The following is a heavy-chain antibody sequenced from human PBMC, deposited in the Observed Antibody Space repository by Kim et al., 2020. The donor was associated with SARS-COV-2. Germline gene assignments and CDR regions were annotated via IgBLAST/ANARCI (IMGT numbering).Heavy chain of an antibody. Sequence: ADSVKGRFTIARDNAKNTLYLQMNSLRAEDTAVYYCARVLCSGGSCYLDYWGQGTLVTVSS. CDR3: ARVLCSGGSCYLDY. V-gene: IGHV3-74*01. D-gene: IGHD2-15*01. J-gene: IGHJ4*02.